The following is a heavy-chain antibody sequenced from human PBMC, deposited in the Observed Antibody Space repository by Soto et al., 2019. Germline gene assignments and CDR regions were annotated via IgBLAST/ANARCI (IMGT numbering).Heavy chain of an antibody. CDR1: GFTFSSYA. J-gene: IGHJ4*02. CDR3: ARGPSSLTRFDY. Sequence: GGSLRLSCAASGFTFSSYAMHWVCQAPGKGLEWVAVISYDGSNKYYADSVKGRFTISRDNSKNTLYVQMNSLRAEDTAVYYCARGPSSLTRFDYWGQGTQLTVSS. CDR2: ISYDGSNK. D-gene: IGHD2-2*01. V-gene: IGHV3-30-3*01.